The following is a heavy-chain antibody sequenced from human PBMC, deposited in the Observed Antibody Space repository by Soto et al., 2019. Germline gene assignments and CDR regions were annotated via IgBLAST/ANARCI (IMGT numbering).Heavy chain of an antibody. CDR1: GYTFTHYY. D-gene: IGHD6-19*01. Sequence: QVQLVQSGAEVNKPGASVKVSCNASGYTFTHYYIYWVRQAPGQGLEWMGIINPSGGSTSYAQKFQGRVTMTRDTSTRTVYMDLSRLKSEDSAMYYCVREVGDSSVDYWGQGTLVSVSS. V-gene: IGHV1-46*01. CDR3: VREVGDSSVDY. J-gene: IGHJ4*02. CDR2: INPSGGST.